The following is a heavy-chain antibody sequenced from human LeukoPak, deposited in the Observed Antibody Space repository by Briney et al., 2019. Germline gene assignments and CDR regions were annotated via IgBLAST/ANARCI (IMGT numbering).Heavy chain of an antibody. J-gene: IGHJ4*02. D-gene: IGHD1-26*01. V-gene: IGHV1-2*06. CDR3: ARGAGYTGSYAGILDY. CDR2: INPNSGGI. Sequence: ASVKVSCKASGYTFTGNYIHWVRQAPGQGLEWMGRINPNSGGINFAQKFRGRVSVTRDTSISTAYMELSSLRSDDTAVYYCARGAGYTGSYAGILDYWGQGTLVTVSS. CDR1: GYTFTGNY.